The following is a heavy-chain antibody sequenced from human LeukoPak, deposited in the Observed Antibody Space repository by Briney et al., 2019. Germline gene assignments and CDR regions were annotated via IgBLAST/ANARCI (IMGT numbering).Heavy chain of an antibody. V-gene: IGHV3-33*01. J-gene: IGHJ4*02. Sequence: GGSLRLSCATSGFTFSSYGMHWVRQAPGKGLEWVALIWYDGSNKYYADSVKGRLTISRDNSKNTLYLQMNSLRAEDTAVYYCAREGPRGNSQFDYWGQGTLVTVSS. CDR3: AREGPRGNSQFDY. CDR2: IWYDGSNK. D-gene: IGHD2/OR15-2a*01. CDR1: GFTFSSYG.